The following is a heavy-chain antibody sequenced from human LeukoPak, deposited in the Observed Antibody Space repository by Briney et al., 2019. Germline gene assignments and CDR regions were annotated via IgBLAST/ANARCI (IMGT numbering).Heavy chain of an antibody. V-gene: IGHV4-59*01. J-gene: IGHJ4*02. Sequence: SETLSLTCTVSGGSISSYYWSWIRQPPGKGLEWIGYIYYSGSTNYNPSLKSRVTISVDTSKNQFSLKLSSVAAADTAVYYCARGTKYQLPYYFDYWGQGTLVTVSS. CDR3: ARGTKYQLPYYFDY. CDR1: GGSISSYY. D-gene: IGHD2-2*01. CDR2: IYYSGST.